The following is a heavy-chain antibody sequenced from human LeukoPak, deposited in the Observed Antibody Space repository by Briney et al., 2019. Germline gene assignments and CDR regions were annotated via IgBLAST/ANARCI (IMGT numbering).Heavy chain of an antibody. CDR1: GFTFDDYA. J-gene: IGHJ4*02. Sequence: GGSLRLSCAASGFTFDDYAMPWVRQAPGKGLEWVSGISWNSGSIGYADSVKGRFTISRDNAKTSLYLQMNSLRAEDTALYYCAKVHYYDSSGYYYQHYFDYWGQGTLVTVSS. CDR3: AKVHYYDSSGYYYQHYFDY. V-gene: IGHV3-9*01. D-gene: IGHD3-22*01. CDR2: ISWNSGSI.